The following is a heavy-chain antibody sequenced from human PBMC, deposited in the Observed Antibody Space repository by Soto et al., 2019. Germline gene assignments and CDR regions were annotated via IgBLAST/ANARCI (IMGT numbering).Heavy chain of an antibody. CDR2: TNAVDGNR. J-gene: IGHJ6*02. CDR1: GYTFTHYA. D-gene: IGHD6-19*01. V-gene: IGHV1-3*01. Sequence: QAHLVQSGAEVKKPGASVKVSCQAFGYTFTHYAIHWVRQAPGHSLEWLGWTNAVDGNRKYSESFQGRVTLTTDASANAVYMELSSLTSEDTAMYYCASSSTWGWADHFYARDVWGQGTTVIVSS. CDR3: ASSSTWGWADHFYARDV.